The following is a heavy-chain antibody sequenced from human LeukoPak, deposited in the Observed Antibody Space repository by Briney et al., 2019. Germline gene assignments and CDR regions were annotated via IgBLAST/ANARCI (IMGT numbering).Heavy chain of an antibody. CDR3: ARGPHYVWGSYRLDY. J-gene: IGHJ4*02. V-gene: IGHV3-74*01. CDR1: GFTFSSYW. Sequence: GGSLRLSCAASGFTFSSYWMHWVRQAPGKGLVWVSRINSDGSSTSYADSVKGRFTISRDNAKNTLYLQMNSLRVEDTAVYYCARGPHYVWGSYRLDYWGQGTLVTVSS. CDR2: INSDGSST. D-gene: IGHD3-16*02.